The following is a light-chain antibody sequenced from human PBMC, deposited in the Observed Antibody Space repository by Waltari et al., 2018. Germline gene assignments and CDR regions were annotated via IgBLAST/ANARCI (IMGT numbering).Light chain of an antibody. J-gene: IGLJ2*01. V-gene: IGLV3-19*01. CDR1: SLRSYY. CDR2: DKN. Sequence: SSELTQDPAVSVAMGQTVRITCQGDSLRSYYESWYQQRPGQAPLLVMYDKNNRPSGVPDRFSGSSSDDAASLTITGAQAEDEGSYYCHSRDGSGVGGSFGGGTKLTVL. CDR3: HSRDGSGVGGS.